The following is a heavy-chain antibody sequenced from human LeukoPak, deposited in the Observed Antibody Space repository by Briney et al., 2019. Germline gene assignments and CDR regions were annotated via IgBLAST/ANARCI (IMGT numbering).Heavy chain of an antibody. J-gene: IGHJ4*02. Sequence: GGSLRLSCAASGFTFTNYAMHWVRQTPGKGLEWVALISSDGSKNIYADPVKGRFTVSRDNSKNTLYLQMNSLRAEDTAVYYCAKGNEIVVVLAGFDYWGQGTLVTVSS. D-gene: IGHD3-22*01. CDR2: ISSDGSKN. CDR1: GFTFTNYA. V-gene: IGHV3-30*18. CDR3: AKGNEIVVVLAGFDY.